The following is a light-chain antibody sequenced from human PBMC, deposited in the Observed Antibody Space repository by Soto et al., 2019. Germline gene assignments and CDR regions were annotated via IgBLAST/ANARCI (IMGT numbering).Light chain of an antibody. V-gene: IGKV3-20*01. CDR1: QSVSSY. J-gene: IGKJ5*01. CDR3: QKYGSSPIT. Sequence: EIVLTQAPVTLSLSPGERATLSCRASQSVSSYLAWYQQRPGQAHRLIIYDAYNRATGIKARFSGSGSGTDFTLTIRRMEPEDFAVFYCQKYGSSPITFGQGPRREIK. CDR2: DAY.